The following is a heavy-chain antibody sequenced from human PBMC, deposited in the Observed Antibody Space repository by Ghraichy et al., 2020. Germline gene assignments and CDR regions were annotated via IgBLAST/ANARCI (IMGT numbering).Heavy chain of an antibody. CDR1: GFTFSSYG. D-gene: IGHD4-17*01. CDR2: ISYDGSNK. CDR3: AKGGGGDYLNFLV. Sequence: GESLNISCAASGFTFSSYGMHWVRQAPGKGLEWVAVISYDGSNKYYADSVKGRFTISRDNSKNTLYLQMNSLRAEDTAVYYCAKGGGGDYLNFLVWGQGTLVTVSS. V-gene: IGHV3-30*18. J-gene: IGHJ4*02.